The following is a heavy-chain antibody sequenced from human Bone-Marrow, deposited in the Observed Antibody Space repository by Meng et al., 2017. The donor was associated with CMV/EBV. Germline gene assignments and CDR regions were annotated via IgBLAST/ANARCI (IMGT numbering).Heavy chain of an antibody. D-gene: IGHD3-10*01. V-gene: IGHV4-34*01. CDR1: GRSFSDYY. Sequence: SETLSLTCAVYGRSFSDYYWSWIRQPPGKGLEWIGEINHSGSTNYNPSLKSRVTISVDTSKTQFSLNLNSVTATDTAVYYCARHTIAFDPWGQGTLVTVSS. CDR3: ARHTIAFDP. CDR2: INHSGST. J-gene: IGHJ5*02.